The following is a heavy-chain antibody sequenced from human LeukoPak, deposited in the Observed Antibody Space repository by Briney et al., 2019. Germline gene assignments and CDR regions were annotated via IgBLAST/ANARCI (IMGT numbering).Heavy chain of an antibody. Sequence: ASVKVSCKASGYTFTGYYMHWVRQAPGQGLEWMGWINPNSGGTNYAQKFQGRVTMTRDTSISTAYMELSRLRSDDTAVYYCAREAYGSDSNWFDPWGQGTLVTVSS. CDR2: INPNSGGT. CDR1: GYTFTGYY. J-gene: IGHJ5*02. CDR3: AREAYGSDSNWFDP. V-gene: IGHV1-2*02. D-gene: IGHD1-26*01.